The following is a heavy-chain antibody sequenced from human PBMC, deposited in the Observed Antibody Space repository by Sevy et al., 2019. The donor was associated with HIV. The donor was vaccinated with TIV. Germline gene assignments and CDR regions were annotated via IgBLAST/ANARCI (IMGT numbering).Heavy chain of an antibody. V-gene: IGHV4-39*01. D-gene: IGHD6-19*01. CDR3: AGPILTYNNGWSYYDY. CDR1: GASISSSGYY. J-gene: IGHJ4*02. CDR2: INYSGST. Sequence: SETLSLTCTVSGASISSSGYYWGWIRQPPGKGLEWTVSINYSGSTFYNPSLKSRVTMSADTSKNQFSLDLNSVTAADTAIYYCAGPILTYNNGWSYYDYWGQGTVVTVSS.